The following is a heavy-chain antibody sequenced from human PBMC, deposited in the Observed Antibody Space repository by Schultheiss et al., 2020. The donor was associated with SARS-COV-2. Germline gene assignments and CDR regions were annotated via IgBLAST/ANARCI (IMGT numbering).Heavy chain of an antibody. V-gene: IGHV3-21*01. CDR1: GFTFSSYW. CDR2: ISSSSSYI. J-gene: IGHJ4*02. Sequence: GGSLRLSCAASGFTFSSYWMSWVRQAPGKGLEWVSSISSSSSYIYYADSVKGRFTISRDNAKNSLYLQMNSLRAEDTAVYYCAKQKGGFLDWPDYWGQGTLVTVSS. D-gene: IGHD3/OR15-3a*01. CDR3: AKQKGGFLDWPDY.